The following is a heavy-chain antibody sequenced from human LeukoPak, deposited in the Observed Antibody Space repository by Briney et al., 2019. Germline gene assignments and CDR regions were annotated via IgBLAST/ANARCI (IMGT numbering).Heavy chain of an antibody. D-gene: IGHD6-19*01. CDR1: GSRFTSYW. J-gene: IGHJ4*02. CDR3: ARHTGARYSSGWPPFDY. CDR2: IDPSDSYT. V-gene: IGHV5-10-1*01. Sequence: GEPLQISCKGSGSRFTSYWITWVRQLPGKGLEWLGRIDPSDSYTNYSPSFQGHVTISADKSISTAYLQWSSLKASDTAMYYCARHTGARYSSGWPPFDYCGQGTLVTVSS.